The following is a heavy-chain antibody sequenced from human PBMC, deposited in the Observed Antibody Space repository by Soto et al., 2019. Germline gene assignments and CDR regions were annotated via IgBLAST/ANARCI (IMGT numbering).Heavy chain of an antibody. CDR1: GGSFSGYY. CDR2: INHSGST. J-gene: IGHJ1*01. CDR3: ARGPTGSYFI. Sequence: SETLSLTCAVYGGSFSGYYWSWIRQPPGKGLEWIGEINHSGSTNYNPSLKSRVTISVDTSKNQFSLKLSSVTAADTAVYYCARGPTGSYFIWGQGTLVTVSS. D-gene: IGHD1-26*01. V-gene: IGHV4-34*01.